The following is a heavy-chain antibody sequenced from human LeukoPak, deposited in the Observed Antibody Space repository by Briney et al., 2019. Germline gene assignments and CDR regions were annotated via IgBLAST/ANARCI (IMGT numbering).Heavy chain of an antibody. CDR1: GGTFISYA. Sequence: SVKVSCKASGGTFISYAISWVRQAPGQGREWMGRIIPILGIANYAQKFQGRVTITADKSTSTAYMELSSLRSEDTAVYYCARDEVVVVAARYYYYGMDVWGQGTTVTVSS. D-gene: IGHD2-15*01. V-gene: IGHV1-69*04. CDR3: ARDEVVVVAARYYYYGMDV. CDR2: IIPILGIA. J-gene: IGHJ6*02.